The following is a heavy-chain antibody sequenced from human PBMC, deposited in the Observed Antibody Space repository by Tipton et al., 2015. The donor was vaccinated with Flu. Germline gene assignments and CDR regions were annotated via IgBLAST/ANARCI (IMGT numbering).Heavy chain of an antibody. J-gene: IGHJ5*02. V-gene: IGHV4-39*07. CDR3: ARGVLTGGKRFDP. Sequence: TLSLTCTVSGGSISSISDYWGWVRQSPGKGLEWIGNINYSGSTYYNPSLKSRLTISGDTSKNQFSLKLSSVTAADTAVYYCARGVLTGGKRFDPWGQGTLVTVSS. CDR1: GGSISSISDY. CDR2: INYSGST. D-gene: IGHD4/OR15-4a*01.